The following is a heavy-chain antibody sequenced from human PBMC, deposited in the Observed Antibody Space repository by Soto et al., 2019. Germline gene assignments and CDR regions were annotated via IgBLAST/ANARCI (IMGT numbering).Heavy chain of an antibody. V-gene: IGHV5-51*01. Sequence: PGESLKISCQGSGYSFTSYWIGWVRQMPGKGLEWMGIIYPGDSDTRYSPSFQGQVTISADKSISTAYLQWSSLKASDTAMYYCARHKGKSSSPHYYYGMDVWGQGTTVTVSS. CDR2: IYPGDSDT. CDR1: GYSFTSYW. CDR3: ARHKGKSSSPHYYYGMDV. J-gene: IGHJ6*02. D-gene: IGHD6-6*01.